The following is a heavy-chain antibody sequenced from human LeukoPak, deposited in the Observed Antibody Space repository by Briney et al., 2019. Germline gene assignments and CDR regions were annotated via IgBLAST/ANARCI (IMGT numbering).Heavy chain of an antibody. CDR3: ARDTKLSSGGSS. V-gene: IGHV3-23*01. CDR1: GFTFSSYA. Sequence: PGGSLRLSCAASGFTFSSYAMSWVRQAPGKGLEWVSAISGSGGSTYYADSVKGRFTISRDNSKNTLYLQMNSLRAEDTAVYYCARDTKLSSGGSSWGQGTLVTVSS. CDR2: ISGSGGST. D-gene: IGHD2-15*01. J-gene: IGHJ5*02.